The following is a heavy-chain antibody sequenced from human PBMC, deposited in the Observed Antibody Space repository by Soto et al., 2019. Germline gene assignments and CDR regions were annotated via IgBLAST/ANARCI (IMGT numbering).Heavy chain of an antibody. D-gene: IGHD1-26*01. V-gene: IGHV3-33*01. CDR1: GFTFSSYG. CDR2: IWYDGSNK. J-gene: IGHJ4*02. Sequence: GESLKISCAASGFTFSSYGMHWVRQAPGKGLEWVAVIWYDGSNKYYADSVKGRFTISRDNSKNTLYLQMNSLRAEDTAVYYCARASIVFEELYYFDYWGQGTLVTVSS. CDR3: ARASIVFEELYYFDY.